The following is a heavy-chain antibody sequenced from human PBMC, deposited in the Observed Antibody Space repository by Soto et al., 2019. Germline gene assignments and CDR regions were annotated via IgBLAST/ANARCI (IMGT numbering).Heavy chain of an antibody. V-gene: IGHV1-24*01. CDR3: ATPSPYYDFWRLDY. J-gene: IGHJ4*02. D-gene: IGHD3-3*01. Sequence: QVQLVQSGAEVKKPGASVKISCKVSGYTLTELSMHWVRQAPGKGLEWMGGFDPEDGETIYAQKFQGRVTMTEDTSTDTAYLELSSLISEDTAVYYCATPSPYYDFWRLDYWGQGTLVTVSS. CDR1: GYTLTELS. CDR2: FDPEDGET.